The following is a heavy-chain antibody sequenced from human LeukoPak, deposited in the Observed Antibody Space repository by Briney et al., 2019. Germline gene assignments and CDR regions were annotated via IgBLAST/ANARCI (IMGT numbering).Heavy chain of an antibody. J-gene: IGHJ4*02. CDR3: ARGGEGLVAPSY. D-gene: IGHD3-16*01. CDR2: INTKTGTP. Sequence: ASVKVSCKASGYTFTSYGISWVRQAPGQGLEWMGWINTKTGTPTYAPGFTGRFVFLLDTSVSTAYLQISSLKADDAAVYYCARGGEGLVAPSYWGQGTLVTVSS. V-gene: IGHV7-4-1*02. CDR1: GYTFTSYG.